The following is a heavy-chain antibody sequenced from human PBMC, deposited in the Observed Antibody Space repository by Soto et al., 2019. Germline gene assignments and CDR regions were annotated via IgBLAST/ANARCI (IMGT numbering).Heavy chain of an antibody. J-gene: IGHJ6*02. CDR3: ARDSALYGMDV. Sequence: NPSETLSLTCTVSGGSLSPYYWSWIRQPPGKGLEWVGYIYYRGSTNYNPSLKSRVTISLDTSKNRLSLNLGSVTAADTAVYYCARDSALYGMDVWGPGTTVTVSS. D-gene: IGHD3-10*01. CDR2: IYYRGST. CDR1: GGSLSPYY. V-gene: IGHV4-59*01.